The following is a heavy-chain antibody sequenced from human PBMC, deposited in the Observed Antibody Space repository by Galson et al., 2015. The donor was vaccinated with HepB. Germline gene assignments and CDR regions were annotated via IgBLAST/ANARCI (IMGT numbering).Heavy chain of an antibody. Sequence: SLRLSCAASGITFSSYAMSWVRQAPRKGLEWVSAISGSGDRTHYADSVKGRVTISRDNSKNTLYLQMTILRAEDTAVYRCARGIACGGGRCSSEPYYGMDVWGQGATVIVSS. D-gene: IGHD2-21*01. CDR3: ARGIACGGGRCSSEPYYGMDV. J-gene: IGHJ6*02. V-gene: IGHV3-23*01. CDR2: ISGSGDRT. CDR1: GITFSSYA.